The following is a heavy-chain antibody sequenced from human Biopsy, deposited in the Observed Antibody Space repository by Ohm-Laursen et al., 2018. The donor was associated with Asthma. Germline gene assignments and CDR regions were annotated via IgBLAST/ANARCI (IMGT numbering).Heavy chain of an antibody. V-gene: IGHV1-24*01. CDR3: ASDYPKDYVRYNFQF. J-gene: IGHJ4*02. CDR2: HDHEEGGT. CDR1: GYSLTDLS. Sequence: SSVKVSCKISGYSLTDLSMHWVRQAPGQGLEWMGGHDHEEGGTVNARRFKGRVTMTEDTSTDTAYMELSSLSSDDTAVYYCASDYPKDYVRYNFQFWGQGTLVTVSS. D-gene: IGHD4-17*01.